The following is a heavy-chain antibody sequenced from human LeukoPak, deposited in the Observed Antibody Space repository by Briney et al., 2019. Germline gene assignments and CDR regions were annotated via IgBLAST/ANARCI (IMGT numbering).Heavy chain of an antibody. J-gene: IGHJ4*02. CDR3: ARDHGSGWEDGVDY. Sequence: GGSLRLSCAASGFTFSGYAMSWVRQAPGKGLEWVSGISGSGGSTYSADSVKGRFTISRDNSENTLYLQMNSLRAEDTAVYYCARDHGSGWEDGVDYWGQGTLVTVSS. CDR2: ISGSGGST. D-gene: IGHD6-19*01. V-gene: IGHV3-23*01. CDR1: GFTFSGYA.